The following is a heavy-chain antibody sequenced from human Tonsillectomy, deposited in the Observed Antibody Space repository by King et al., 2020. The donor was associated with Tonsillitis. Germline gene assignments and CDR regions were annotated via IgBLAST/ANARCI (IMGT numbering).Heavy chain of an antibody. Sequence: QLQESGPGLVKPSQTLSLTCTVSGDSITSGGFFWLWIRQSAAKGLEWIGRIYATGTTNSNPSLKSRVTLSIDTTENQFSLTLNSVTATDTAVYYCARGSSSSIAFDIWGQGTMVTVSS. CDR2: IYATGTT. J-gene: IGHJ3*02. CDR1: GDSITSGGFF. CDR3: ARGSSSSIAFDI. D-gene: IGHD6-6*01. V-gene: IGHV4-61*02.